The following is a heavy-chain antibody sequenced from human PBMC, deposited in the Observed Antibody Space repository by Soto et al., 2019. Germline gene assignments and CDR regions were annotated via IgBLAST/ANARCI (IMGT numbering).Heavy chain of an antibody. CDR1: GFTFSSYA. V-gene: IGHV3-23*01. CDR3: AKEGGSSSAYDYYYGMDV. Sequence: GGSLRLSCAASGFTFSSYAMSWVRQAPGKGLEWVSAISGSGGSTYYADSVKGRFTISRDNSKNTLYLQMNSLRAEDTAVYYCAKEGGSSSAYDYYYGMDVWGQGTTVTVSS. CDR2: ISGSGGST. D-gene: IGHD6-6*01. J-gene: IGHJ6*02.